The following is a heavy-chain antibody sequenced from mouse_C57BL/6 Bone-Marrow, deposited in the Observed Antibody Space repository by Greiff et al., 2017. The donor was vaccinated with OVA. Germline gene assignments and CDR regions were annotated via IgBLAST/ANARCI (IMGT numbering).Heavy chain of an antibody. D-gene: IGHD2-5*01. CDR1: GYAFSSSW. CDR3: ARGHSNPAWFAY. V-gene: IGHV1-82*01. Sequence: VQRVESGPELVKPGASVKISCKASGYAFSSSWMNWVKQRPGKGLEWIGRIYPGDGDTNYNGKFKGKATLTADKSSSTAYMQLSSLTSEDSAVYFCARGHSNPAWFAYWGQGTLVTVSA. CDR2: IYPGDGDT. J-gene: IGHJ3*01.